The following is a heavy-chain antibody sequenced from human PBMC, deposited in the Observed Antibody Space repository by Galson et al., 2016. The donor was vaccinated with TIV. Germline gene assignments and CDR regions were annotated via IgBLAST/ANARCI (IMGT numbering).Heavy chain of an antibody. CDR1: GYSFSKYW. V-gene: IGHV5-51*03. CDR3: ARLVITGYHFHFMDV. CDR2: INPGDSDA. D-gene: IGHD3-22*01. Sequence: QSGAEVKKPGESLKISCKGSGYSFSKYWIAWVRQMPGNGLEWMGIINPGDSDARYSPSFQGQVTISADKSISTAYLQWRRLKASDTAMFYCARLVITGYHFHFMDVWGQGTTVTVSS. J-gene: IGHJ6*02.